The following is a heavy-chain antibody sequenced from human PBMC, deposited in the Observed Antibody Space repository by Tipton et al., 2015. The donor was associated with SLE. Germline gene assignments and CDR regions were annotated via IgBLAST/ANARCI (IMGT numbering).Heavy chain of an antibody. D-gene: IGHD4-23*01. CDR2: ITTSSYDT. V-gene: IGHV3-23*01. J-gene: IGHJ4*02. CDR1: GFTFSNYW. Sequence: SLRLSCAASGFTFSNYWMSWVRQAPGKGLEWVSTITTSSYDTYYADSVKGRFTISRDNSKNTVYLDMNRLTADDTAIYYCATLPTVGFAESYFDYWGQGTLVTVSS. CDR3: ATLPTVGFAESYFDY.